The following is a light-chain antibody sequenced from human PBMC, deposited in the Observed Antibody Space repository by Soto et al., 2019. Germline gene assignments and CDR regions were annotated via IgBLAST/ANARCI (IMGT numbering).Light chain of an antibody. CDR1: ESISKY. CDR2: DAS. CDR3: QQYNNWPQT. V-gene: IGKV3-11*01. J-gene: IGKJ1*01. Sequence: EIVLTQSPATLSLSPGERATLSYRANESISKYLAWYQQKPGQAPRLLIYDASNRATGIPVRFSGTGSGTEFTLTISSLQSEDFAVYYCQQYNNWPQTFGQGTKVDIK.